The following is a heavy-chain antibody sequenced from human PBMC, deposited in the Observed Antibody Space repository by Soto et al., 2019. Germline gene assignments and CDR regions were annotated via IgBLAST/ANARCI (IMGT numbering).Heavy chain of an antibody. CDR1: GVSFSGYY. Sequence: SETLSLSCAVYGVSFSGYYWSWIRQPPGKGLEWIGEINHSGSTNYNPSLKSRVTISVDTSKNQFSLKLSSVTAAYTAVYYCARGRATVIIQVFLAYWGKATLATLAS. V-gene: IGHV4-34*01. J-gene: IGHJ4*02. D-gene: IGHD2-21*01. CDR3: ARGRATVIIQVFLAY. CDR2: INHSGST.